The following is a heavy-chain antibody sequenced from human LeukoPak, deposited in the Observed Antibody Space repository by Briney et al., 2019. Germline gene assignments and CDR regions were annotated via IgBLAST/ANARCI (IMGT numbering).Heavy chain of an antibody. CDR2: INAGNGNT. D-gene: IGHD3-16*01. V-gene: IGHV1-3*01. J-gene: IGHJ6*04. CDR1: GYTFTSYA. Sequence: ASVKVSCKASGYTFTSYAMHWVRQAPGQRLKWMGWINAGNGNTKYSQKFQGRVTITRDTSASTAYMELSSLRSEDTAVYYCARGLGGRRVYYYYGMDVWGKGTTVTVSS. CDR3: ARGLGGRRVYYYYGMDV.